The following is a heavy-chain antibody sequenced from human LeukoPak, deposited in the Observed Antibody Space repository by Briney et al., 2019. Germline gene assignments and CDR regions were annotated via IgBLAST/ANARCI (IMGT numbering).Heavy chain of an antibody. CDR2: IKQDRSEK. V-gene: IGHV3-7*01. CDR1: GFTFTNYW. CDR3: ATTDSGYDPLDY. Sequence: PGGSLRLSCAASGFTFTNYWMSWVRQAPGKGLELVANIKQDRSEKYYVDSVKGRFTISRDNAKNSLYLQMNSLRAEDTAVYYCATTDSGYDPLDYWGQGTLVTVSS. J-gene: IGHJ4*02. D-gene: IGHD5-12*01.